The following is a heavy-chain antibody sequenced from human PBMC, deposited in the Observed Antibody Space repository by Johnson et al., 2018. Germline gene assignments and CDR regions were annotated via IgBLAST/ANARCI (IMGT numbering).Heavy chain of an antibody. CDR3: ARDGDYGDLGSYGMDV. V-gene: IGHV3-48*01. CDR2: ISSSSSTI. J-gene: IGHJ6*02. D-gene: IGHD4-17*01. Sequence: VQLVESGGGLVQPGGSLRLSCAASGFTFSSYSMNWVRQAPGKGLEWVSYISSSSSTIYYADSVKGRFTISRDNSKNTLYLQMNSLRAEDTAVYYCARDGDYGDLGSYGMDVWGQGTTVTVSS. CDR1: GFTFSSYS.